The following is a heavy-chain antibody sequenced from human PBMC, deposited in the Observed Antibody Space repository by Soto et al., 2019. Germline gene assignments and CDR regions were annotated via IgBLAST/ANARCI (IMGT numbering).Heavy chain of an antibody. D-gene: IGHD3-3*01. CDR1: GGSISSYY. J-gene: IGHJ5*02. Sequence: SETLSLTCTVSGGSISSYYWSWIRQPPGKGLEWIGYFYYSGSTNYNPSLKSRVTISVDTSKNQFSLKLSSVTAADTAVYYCARDRGVVRSLGGYWFDPWGQGTLVTVSS. CDR2: FYYSGST. CDR3: ARDRGVVRSLGGYWFDP. V-gene: IGHV4-59*01.